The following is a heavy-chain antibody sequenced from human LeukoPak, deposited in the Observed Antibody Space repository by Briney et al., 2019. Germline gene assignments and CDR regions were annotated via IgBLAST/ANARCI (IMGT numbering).Heavy chain of an antibody. V-gene: IGHV4-4*07. CDR1: GGSISRNY. Sequence: SETLSLTCTVSGGSISRNYWSWIRQPAGKGLEWIGRIYNSGSTNYNPSLKSRVTMSVDTSKTQFSLKLSSVTAADTAVYYCARTPYYYDSSGYYYYFAYWGQGTLVTVSS. CDR2: IYNSGST. CDR3: ARTPYYYDSSGYYYYFAY. J-gene: IGHJ4*02. D-gene: IGHD3-22*01.